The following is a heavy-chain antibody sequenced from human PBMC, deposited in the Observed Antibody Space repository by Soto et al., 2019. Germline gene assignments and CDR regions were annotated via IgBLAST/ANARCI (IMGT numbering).Heavy chain of an antibody. CDR1: GVSISTYC. Sequence: PSETLSLTCTVSGVSISTYCWSWIRQPPGKGLEWIGYIYYSGSTNYNPSLKSRVTISVDTSKNQFSLKLSSVTAADTAVYYCARDAIGYCISTSCYEDYYYYGMDVWGQGTTVTVSS. V-gene: IGHV4-59*01. D-gene: IGHD2-2*01. CDR2: IYYSGST. CDR3: ARDAIGYCISTSCYEDYYYYGMDV. J-gene: IGHJ6*02.